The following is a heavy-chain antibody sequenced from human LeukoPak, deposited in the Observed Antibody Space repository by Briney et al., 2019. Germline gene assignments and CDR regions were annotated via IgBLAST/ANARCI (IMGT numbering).Heavy chain of an antibody. V-gene: IGHV1-69*04. CDR1: GGTFSSYA. Sequence: ASVKVSCKASGGTFSSYAISWVRQAPGQGLEWMGRIIPILGIANYAQKFQGRVTITADKSTSTAYMELSSLRSEDTAVYYCASSTVTTDWFDPWGQGTLVTVSS. CDR2: IIPILGIA. CDR3: ASSTVTTDWFDP. J-gene: IGHJ5*02. D-gene: IGHD4-17*01.